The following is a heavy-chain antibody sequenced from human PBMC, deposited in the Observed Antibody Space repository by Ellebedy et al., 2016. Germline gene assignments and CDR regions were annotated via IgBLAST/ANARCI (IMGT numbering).Heavy chain of an antibody. CDR2: ISAGGETT. Sequence: GESLKISXAASGIGFSDFFMGWVRRAPGKGLEWVATISAGGETTYFTDSVRGRFTVSRDNSKSTLYLHMNDLRADDTAVYYCYYGHYSGSWGQGTLVTVSS. J-gene: IGHJ4*02. CDR1: GIGFSDFF. D-gene: IGHD4-17*01. V-gene: IGHV3-23*01. CDR3: YYGHYSGS.